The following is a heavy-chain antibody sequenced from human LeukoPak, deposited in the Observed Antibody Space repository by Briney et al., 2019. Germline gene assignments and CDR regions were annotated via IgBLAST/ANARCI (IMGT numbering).Heavy chain of an antibody. CDR2: IYSGGST. Sequence: PGGSLRLSCAASEFSVGSDYMTWVRQAPGKGLEWVSLIYSGGSTYYADSVKGRFTISRDNSKNTLDLQMNSLRVEDTAIYYCARTDRTGALGRFRMRSDAFDIWGQGTMVTVSS. CDR1: EFSVGSDY. CDR3: ARTDRTGALGRFRMRSDAFDI. D-gene: IGHD3-3*01. V-gene: IGHV3-66*01. J-gene: IGHJ3*02.